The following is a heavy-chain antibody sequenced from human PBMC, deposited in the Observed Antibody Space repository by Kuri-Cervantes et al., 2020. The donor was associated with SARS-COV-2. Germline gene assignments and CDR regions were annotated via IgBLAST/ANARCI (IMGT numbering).Heavy chain of an antibody. V-gene: IGHV5-10-1*01. CDR3: ARHAPPTGIVVVPAAIYYGMDV. CDR1: GYSFANYW. Sequence: GESLKISCKGSGYSFANYWIGWVRQMPGKGLEWMGNIDPRDSYTNYSPSFQGHVTISADKSISTAYLQWSSLRASDTAVYFCARHAPPTGIVVVPAAIYYGMDVWGQGTTVTVSS. CDR2: IDPRDSYT. D-gene: IGHD2-2*01. J-gene: IGHJ6*02.